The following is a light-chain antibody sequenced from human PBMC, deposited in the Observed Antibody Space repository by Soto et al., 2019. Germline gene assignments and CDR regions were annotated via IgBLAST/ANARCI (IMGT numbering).Light chain of an antibody. CDR1: QIVSNNY. Sequence: DIVLTQSPGTLSLSPGERATLSCRASQIVSNNYLAWYQQKPGQAPRLLIFDASSRATGIPARFSGSGSGTDFTLTISSLEPEDFAVYYCQQRSNWVTFGQGTRLEIK. CDR2: DAS. V-gene: IGKV3D-20*02. CDR3: QQRSNWVT. J-gene: IGKJ5*01.